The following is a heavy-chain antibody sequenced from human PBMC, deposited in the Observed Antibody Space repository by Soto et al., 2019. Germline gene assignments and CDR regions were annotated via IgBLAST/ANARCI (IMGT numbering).Heavy chain of an antibody. CDR2: IYYSGST. CDR3: ARESRYGSGRGFDY. Sequence: SETLSLTCTVSGGSISSGDYYWSWIRQPPGKGLEWIGYIYYSGSTYYNPSLKSRVTISVDTSKNQFSLKLSSVTAADTAVYYCARESRYGSGRGFDYWGQGTLVTVSS. CDR1: GGSISSGDYY. J-gene: IGHJ4*02. D-gene: IGHD3-10*01. V-gene: IGHV4-30-4*01.